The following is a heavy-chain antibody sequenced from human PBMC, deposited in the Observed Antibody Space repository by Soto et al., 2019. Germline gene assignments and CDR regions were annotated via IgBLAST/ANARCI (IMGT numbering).Heavy chain of an antibody. CDR3: ARDSYGDYFFDY. V-gene: IGHV3-11*01. D-gene: IGHD4-17*01. Sequence: GGSLRLSCAASGFNFSDYYMSWIRQAPGKGLEWVSYISSSGSTIYYADAVKGRFTISRDNAKNSLYLQMNSLRAEDTAVYYCARDSYGDYFFDYWGQGTLVTVSS. J-gene: IGHJ4*02. CDR1: GFNFSDYY. CDR2: ISSSGSTI.